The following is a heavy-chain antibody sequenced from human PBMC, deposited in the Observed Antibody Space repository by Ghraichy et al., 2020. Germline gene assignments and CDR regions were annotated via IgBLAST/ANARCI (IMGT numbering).Heavy chain of an antibody. V-gene: IGHV3-33*01. CDR2: IWYDGSNK. J-gene: IGHJ6*02. CDR1: GFTFSSYG. Sequence: GGSLRLSCAASGFTFSSYGMHWVRQAPGKGLEWVAVIWYDGSNKYYADSVKGRFTISRDNSKNTLYLQMNSLRAEDTALYYCARPSTTVANYYYYGMDVWGQGSTVTVSS. CDR3: ARPSTTVANYYYYGMDV. D-gene: IGHD4-23*01.